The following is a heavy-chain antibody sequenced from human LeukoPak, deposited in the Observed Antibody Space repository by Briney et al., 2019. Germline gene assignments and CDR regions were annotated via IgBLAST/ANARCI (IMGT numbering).Heavy chain of an antibody. J-gene: IGHJ6*02. D-gene: IGHD4-17*01. CDR2: ISAYNGNT. CDR3: ARTYGDYSYYYYGMDV. Sequence: ASVKVSCKASGYTFTGYGISWVRQAPGQGLEWMGWISAYNGNTNYAQKLQGRVTMTTDTSTSTAYMELRSLRSDDTAVYYCARTYGDYSYYYYGMDVWGQGTTVTVSS. CDR1: GYTFTGYG. V-gene: IGHV1-18*01.